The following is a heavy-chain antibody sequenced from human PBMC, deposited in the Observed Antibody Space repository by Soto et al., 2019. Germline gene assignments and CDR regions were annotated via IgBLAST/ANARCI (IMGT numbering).Heavy chain of an antibody. D-gene: IGHD1-26*01. CDR1: GFTFSNAW. J-gene: IGHJ6*02. CDR2: IKSKTDGGTT. V-gene: IGHV3-15*01. Sequence: SCAASGFTFSNAWMSWVRQAPGKGLEWVGRIKSKTDGGTTDYAAPVKGRFTISRDDSKNTLYLQMNSLKTEDTAVYYCTTEGGYYYYYGMDVWGQGTTVTVSS. CDR3: TTEGGYYYYYGMDV.